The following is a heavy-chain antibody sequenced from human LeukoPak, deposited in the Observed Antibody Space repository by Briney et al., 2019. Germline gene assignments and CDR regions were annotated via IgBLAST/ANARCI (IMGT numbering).Heavy chain of an antibody. CDR1: GFTFNNYG. CDR3: AKAGFGGSLDS. Sequence: GGSLRLSCVVSGFTFNNYGMHWVRQTPGKGLEWVAFIRYDGGDKYYVASVKGRFTISRDNSKNTLYLQMDSLRTEDTAVYSCAKAGFGGSLDSWGQGALVTVSS. J-gene: IGHJ4*02. CDR2: IRYDGGDK. D-gene: IGHD3-16*01. V-gene: IGHV3-30*02.